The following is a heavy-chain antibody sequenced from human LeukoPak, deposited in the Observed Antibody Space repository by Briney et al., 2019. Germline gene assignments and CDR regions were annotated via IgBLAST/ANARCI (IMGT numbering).Heavy chain of an antibody. Sequence: SETLSLTCTVSGGSISSSYWSWIRQPPGKGLEWIWYIYYSGSTNYNPSFKSRVAISVDTSKNQFSLKLSSVTAADTAVYYCATWGIAVAGTFDYWGQGTLVTVST. J-gene: IGHJ4*02. CDR1: GGSISSSY. V-gene: IGHV4-59*08. CDR2: IYYSGST. CDR3: ATWGIAVAGTFDY. D-gene: IGHD6-19*01.